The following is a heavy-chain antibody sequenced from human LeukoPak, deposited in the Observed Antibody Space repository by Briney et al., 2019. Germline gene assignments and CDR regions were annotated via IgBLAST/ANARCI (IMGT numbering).Heavy chain of an antibody. CDR1: SGYW. J-gene: IGHJ4*02. V-gene: IGHV3-7*03. Sequence: PGGSLRLSCAAFSGYWMTWVRQAPGKGLEWVANIKEDGSEKNYVDSVKGRFTISRDNAKNSLFLQMNSLKTEGTAVYYCTTNPEYYYGSGLYYWGQGTLVTVSS. CDR2: IKEDGSEK. CDR3: TTNPEYYYGSGLYY. D-gene: IGHD3-10*01.